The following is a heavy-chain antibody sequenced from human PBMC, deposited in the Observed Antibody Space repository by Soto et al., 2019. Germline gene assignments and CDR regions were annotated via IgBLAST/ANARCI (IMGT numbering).Heavy chain of an antibody. Sequence: SETLSLTCTVSGGSISSGGYYWSWIRQHPGKGLEWIGYIYYSGSTYYNPSLKSRVTISVDTSKNQFSLKLSSVTAADTAVYYCATHRDDFWSGYYELDAFDIWGQGKMVTVSS. CDR3: ATHRDDFWSGYYELDAFDI. D-gene: IGHD3-3*01. CDR2: IYYSGST. V-gene: IGHV4-31*03. J-gene: IGHJ3*02. CDR1: GGSISSGGYY.